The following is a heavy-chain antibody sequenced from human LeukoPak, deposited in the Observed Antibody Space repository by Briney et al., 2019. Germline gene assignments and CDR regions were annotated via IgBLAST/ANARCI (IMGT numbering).Heavy chain of an antibody. CDR3: ARGRYSYGFVAYYYGMDV. Sequence: KPSETLSLTCAVYGGSFSGYYWSWIRQPPGKGLEWIGKINHSGGTNYNPSLKSRVTISVDTSKNQFSLKLGSVTAADTAVYYCARGRYSYGFVAYYYGMDVWGQGTTVTVSS. CDR2: INHSGGT. J-gene: IGHJ6*02. V-gene: IGHV4-34*01. D-gene: IGHD5-18*01. CDR1: GGSFSGYY.